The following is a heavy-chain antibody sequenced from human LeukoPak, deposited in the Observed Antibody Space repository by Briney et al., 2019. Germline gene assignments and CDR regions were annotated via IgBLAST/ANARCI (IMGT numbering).Heavy chain of an antibody. Sequence: ASVKVSCKASGYTFTGYYMHWLRQAPGQGLEWMGWINPNSGGTNYAQKFQGRVTMTRDTSISTVYLELSRLRADDTAVYYCASPRDYGGNSFAFDIWGQGTMVTVSS. V-gene: IGHV1-2*02. J-gene: IGHJ3*02. CDR3: ASPRDYGGNSFAFDI. CDR1: GYTFTGYY. D-gene: IGHD4-23*01. CDR2: INPNSGGT.